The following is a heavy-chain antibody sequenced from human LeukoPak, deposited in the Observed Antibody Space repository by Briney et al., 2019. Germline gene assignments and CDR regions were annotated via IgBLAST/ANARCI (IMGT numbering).Heavy chain of an antibody. D-gene: IGHD3-10*01. V-gene: IGHV1-46*01. J-gene: IGHJ6*03. CDR2: INPSGGST. CDR3: ARYYGSGFMDV. Sequence: GASVKVSCKASGYTFTSYYMHWVRQAPGQGLEWMGIINPSGGSTSYAQKFQGRVTMTRDMSTSTVYMELSSLRSEDTAVYYCARYYGSGFMDVWGKGTTVTISS. CDR1: GYTFTSYY.